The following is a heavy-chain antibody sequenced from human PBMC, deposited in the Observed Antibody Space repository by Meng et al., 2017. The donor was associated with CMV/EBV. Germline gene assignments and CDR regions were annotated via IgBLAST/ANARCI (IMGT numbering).Heavy chain of an antibody. CDR2: ISAYNGNT. D-gene: IGHD1-26*01. Sequence: VHLVQSGAGGKKPGASVKVPCKASGYTFTSYGIIWVRQSPGQGLEWMGWISAYNGNTNYARKLQGRVTMTTDTSTSTAYMELRSLRSDDTAVYYCGRVGVGATWYFDYWGQGTLVTVSS. CDR1: GYTFTSYG. V-gene: IGHV1-18*01. J-gene: IGHJ4*02. CDR3: GRVGVGATWYFDY.